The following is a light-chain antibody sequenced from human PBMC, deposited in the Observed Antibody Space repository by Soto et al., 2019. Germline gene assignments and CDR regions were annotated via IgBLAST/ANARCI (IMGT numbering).Light chain of an antibody. CDR1: RSDVGGFNY. CDR2: AVS. V-gene: IGLV2-11*01. Sequence: QSALTQPRSVSGSPGQSVTISCTGTRSDVGGFNYVSWYQQHPGKAPKLMIYAVSKRPSGVPDRFSGSRSGNTASLTISGLQAEDEADYYCCSYAGFYTNWVFGGGTKLTVL. J-gene: IGLJ3*02. CDR3: CSYAGFYTNWV.